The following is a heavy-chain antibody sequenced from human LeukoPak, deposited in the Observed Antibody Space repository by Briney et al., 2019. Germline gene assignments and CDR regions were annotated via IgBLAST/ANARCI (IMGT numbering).Heavy chain of an antibody. Sequence: ATLYVSCKVSGETLTVLSLYWVRQPPGKGLEWMGGFDPEDGETIYAQKFQGRVTMTEDTSTDTAYMELSSLRSEDTAVYYCATLPYYYGSGSYYWFYFDYWGQGTLVTVSS. D-gene: IGHD3-10*01. CDR3: ATLPYYYGSGSYYWFYFDY. CDR1: GETLTVLS. V-gene: IGHV1-24*01. J-gene: IGHJ4*02. CDR2: FDPEDGET.